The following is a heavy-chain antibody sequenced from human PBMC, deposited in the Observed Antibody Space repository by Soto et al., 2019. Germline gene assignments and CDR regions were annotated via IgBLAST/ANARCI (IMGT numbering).Heavy chain of an antibody. J-gene: IGHJ3*02. CDR3: ARDWSHPGCNAAFDI. D-gene: IGHD2-2*01. Sequence: QVQLVQSGAEVKKPGASVKVSCKASGYTFTSYGISWVRQAPGQGLEWMGWISAYNGNTNYAQKLQGRVTMTTDTSTSRAYIELRSLRSDDTAVYYCARDWSHPGCNAAFDIWGKGTMVTVSS. CDR2: ISAYNGNT. CDR1: GYTFTSYG. V-gene: IGHV1-18*01.